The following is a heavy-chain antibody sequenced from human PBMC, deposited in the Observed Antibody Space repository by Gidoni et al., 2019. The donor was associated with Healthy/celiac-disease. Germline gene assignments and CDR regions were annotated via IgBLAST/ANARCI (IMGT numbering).Heavy chain of an antibody. CDR2: IYHSGST. Sequence: QVQLQESGPGLVKPSGTLSLTCAVSGGSISSGNWWSWVRQPPGKGLEWIGEIYHSGSTNYNPSLQSRATISVDKSKNQFSLKLSLVTAADTAVYYCAILFGQNDYDISGYPPADYWGQGTLVTFSS. V-gene: IGHV4-4*02. J-gene: IGHJ4*02. CDR3: AILFGQNDYDISGYPPADY. CDR1: GGSISSGNW. D-gene: IGHD3-22*01.